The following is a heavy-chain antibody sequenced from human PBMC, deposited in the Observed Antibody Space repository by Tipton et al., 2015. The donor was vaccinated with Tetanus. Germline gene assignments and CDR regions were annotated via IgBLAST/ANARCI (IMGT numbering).Heavy chain of an antibody. CDR1: GGSFSGYY. J-gene: IGHJ5*02. Sequence: TLSLTCAVYGGSFSGYYWSWIRQPPGKGLEWIGEINHSGSTNYNPSLKSRVTISVDTSKNQFSLKLSSVTAADTAVYYCARVRTSGWLGPWGQGTLVTVSS. CDR3: ARVRTSGWLGP. D-gene: IGHD6-19*01. V-gene: IGHV4-34*01. CDR2: INHSGST.